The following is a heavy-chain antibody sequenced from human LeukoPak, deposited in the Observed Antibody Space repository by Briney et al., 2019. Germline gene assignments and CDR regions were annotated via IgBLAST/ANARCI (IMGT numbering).Heavy chain of an antibody. CDR1: GFTVTTNY. J-gene: IGHJ4*02. CDR3: ARVMVSGAAGMDYFDY. D-gene: IGHD6-13*01. Sequence: GGSLGLSCAVSGFTVTTNYMSWVRQAPGKGLEWVSIIYSGGSAYYADSLKDRFTISRDNSENTVYLQMNSLRAEDTAVYYCARVMVSGAAGMDYFDYWGQGTLVTVSS. CDR2: IYSGGSA. V-gene: IGHV3-66*01.